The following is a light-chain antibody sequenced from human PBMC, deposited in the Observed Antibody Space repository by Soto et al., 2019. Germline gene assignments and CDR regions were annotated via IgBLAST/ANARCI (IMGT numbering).Light chain of an antibody. CDR2: DVS. V-gene: IGLV2-14*01. Sequence: QSVLTQPASVSGSPGQSITISCTGTSSDVGGYNYVSWYQQHSGKAPKLMIYDVSNRPSGVSNRFSGSKSGNTASLTISGLQAEDEAEYYCGSYAIRSTLYLFGTGTMVTVL. J-gene: IGLJ1*01. CDR1: SSDVGGYNY. CDR3: GSYAIRSTLYL.